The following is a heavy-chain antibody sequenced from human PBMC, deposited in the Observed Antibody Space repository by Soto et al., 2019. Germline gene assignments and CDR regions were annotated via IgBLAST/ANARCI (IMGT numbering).Heavy chain of an antibody. CDR2: IIPIFGTA. CDR1: GGTFSSYA. Sequence: GASVKVSCKASGGTFSSYAISWVRQAPGQGLEWMGGIIPIFGTANYAQKFQGRVTITADESTSTAYMELSSLRSEDTAVYYCARVAGDTAMASMDVWGQGTTVTVS. V-gene: IGHV1-69*13. J-gene: IGHJ6*02. D-gene: IGHD5-18*01. CDR3: ARVAGDTAMASMDV.